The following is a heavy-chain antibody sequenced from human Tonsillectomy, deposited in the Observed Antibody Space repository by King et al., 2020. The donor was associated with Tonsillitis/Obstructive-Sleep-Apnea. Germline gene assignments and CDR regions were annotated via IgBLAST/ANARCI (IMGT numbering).Heavy chain of an antibody. CDR2: INTNTGNP. CDR3: ARGEIIFIAASPLPVDY. V-gene: IGHV7-4-1*02. J-gene: IGHJ4*02. CDR1: GYTFTSYA. D-gene: IGHD6-6*01. Sequence: VQLVQSGSELKKPGASVKVSCKASGYTFTSYAMNWVRPDPGQGLEWMGLINTNTGNPTYAQGFTGRFVFSLDTSVRTAYLLISSLKAEDTAVYYWARGEIIFIAASPLPVDYWGQGTLVTVSS.